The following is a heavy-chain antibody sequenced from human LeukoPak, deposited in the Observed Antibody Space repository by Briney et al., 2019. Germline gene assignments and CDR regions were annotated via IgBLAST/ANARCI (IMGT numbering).Heavy chain of an antibody. Sequence: GASVKVSCKASGYTFTGYYMHWVRQAPGQGLEWMGWISAYSGNTNYAQNLQGRVIMTTDTSTSTAYMELRSLRSDDTAVYYCARAQIAVPVKVDYWGQGTLVTVSS. CDR3: ARAQIAVPVKVDY. J-gene: IGHJ4*02. D-gene: IGHD6-19*01. V-gene: IGHV1-18*04. CDR2: ISAYSGNT. CDR1: GYTFTGYY.